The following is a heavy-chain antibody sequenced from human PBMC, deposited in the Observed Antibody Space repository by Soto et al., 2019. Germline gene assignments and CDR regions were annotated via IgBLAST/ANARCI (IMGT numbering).Heavy chain of an antibody. J-gene: IGHJ4*02. CDR1: GYSFTNYW. CDR3: ARLPPPTYCSRSTCSGY. Sequence: PGESLKISCKGSGYSFTNYWINWVRQMPGKGLEWMGRIDPDDSYTNYSPSFQGHVTISVDKSISTAYLQWSSLQASDTAIYYCARLPPPTYCSRSTCSGYWGQGTLVTVLL. V-gene: IGHV5-10-1*01. D-gene: IGHD2-15*01. CDR2: IDPDDSYT.